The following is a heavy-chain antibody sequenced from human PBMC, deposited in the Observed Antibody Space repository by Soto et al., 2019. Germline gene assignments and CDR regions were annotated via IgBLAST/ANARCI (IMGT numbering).Heavy chain of an antibody. J-gene: IGHJ6*02. D-gene: IGHD2-21*02. CDR2: IYWDDDK. Sequence: SGPTLVNPTQTLTLTCTFSGLSLSTTGVGVGWIRQPPGKALEWLALIYWDDDKRYNPSLNSRLTITKDTSKNQVVLAMTNIDPVDTATFYCVQSRCGGDCLKSYSSHSYYGLDVWGQGTTVTVSS. CDR1: GLSLSTTGVG. CDR3: VQSRCGGDCLKSYSSHSYYGLDV. V-gene: IGHV2-5*02.